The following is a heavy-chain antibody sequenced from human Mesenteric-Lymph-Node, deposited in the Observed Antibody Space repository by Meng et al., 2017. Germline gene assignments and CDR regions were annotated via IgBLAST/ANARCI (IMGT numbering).Heavy chain of an antibody. J-gene: IGHJ4*02. CDR3: AKPPADGYNYVDY. D-gene: IGHD5-24*01. V-gene: IGHV3-23*01. Sequence: EVQLLESGGGLVQPGGSLRLSCAASGFTFSSYAMSWVRQVPGKGLEWVSTISGSGGSTYYADSVKGRFTISRDNSKNTLYLQMNSLRAEDTAVYYCAKPPADGYNYVDYWGQGTLVTVSS. CDR1: GFTFSSYA. CDR2: ISGSGGST.